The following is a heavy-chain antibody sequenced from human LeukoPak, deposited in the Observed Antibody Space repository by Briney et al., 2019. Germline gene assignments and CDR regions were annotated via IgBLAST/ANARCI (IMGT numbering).Heavy chain of an antibody. D-gene: IGHD3-3*01. Sequence: SETLSLTCAVYGGSFSGYYWSWIRQPPGKGLEWIGEINHSGSTNYNPSLESRVTISMDTSKSQISLKLSSVTAADTAVYYCARDSPLVWAVFGDSFDIWGQGTVVAVSS. CDR2: INHSGST. CDR3: ARDSPLVWAVFGDSFDI. CDR1: GGSFSGYY. V-gene: IGHV4-34*01. J-gene: IGHJ3*02.